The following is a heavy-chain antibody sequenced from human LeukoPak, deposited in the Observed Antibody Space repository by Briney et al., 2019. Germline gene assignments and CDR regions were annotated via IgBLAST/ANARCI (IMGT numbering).Heavy chain of an antibody. CDR2: ISSSSSYI. CDR3: ARVFSAVAGGDY. D-gene: IGHD6-19*01. J-gene: IGHJ4*02. V-gene: IGHV3-21*01. CDR1: GFTFSSYA. Sequence: GGSLGLSCAASGFTFSSYAMNWVRQAPGKGLEWVSSISSSSSYIYYADSVKGRFTISRDNAKNSLYLQMNSLRAEDTAVYYCARVFSAVAGGDYWGQGTLVTVSS.